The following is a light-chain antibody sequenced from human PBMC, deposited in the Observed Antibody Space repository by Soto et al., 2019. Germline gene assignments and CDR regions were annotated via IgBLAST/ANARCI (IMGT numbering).Light chain of an antibody. Sequence: EIVLTQSPGTLSLSPGERATLSCRASQTISSSHLAWYQQKPGQAPRLLIYGASSRTTDIPDRFSGSGSGADFTLTISSLQAEDVAVYYCQQYYSTPWTFGQGTKVDIK. J-gene: IGKJ1*01. CDR1: QTISSSH. CDR2: GAS. CDR3: QQYYSTPWT. V-gene: IGKV3-20*01.